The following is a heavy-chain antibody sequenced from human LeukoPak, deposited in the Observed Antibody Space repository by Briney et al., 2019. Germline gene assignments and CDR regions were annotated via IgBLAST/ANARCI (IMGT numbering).Heavy chain of an antibody. CDR3: ARGATSHVDTAMAH. V-gene: IGHV4-59*01. Sequence: PSETLSLTCTVSGGSISSYYWSWIRQPPGKRLEWIGYIYYSGSTNYNPSLKSRVTISVDTSKNQFSLKLSSVTAADTAVYYCARGATSHVDTAMAHWGQGTLVTVSS. J-gene: IGHJ4*02. CDR1: GGSISSYY. D-gene: IGHD5-18*01. CDR2: IYYSGST.